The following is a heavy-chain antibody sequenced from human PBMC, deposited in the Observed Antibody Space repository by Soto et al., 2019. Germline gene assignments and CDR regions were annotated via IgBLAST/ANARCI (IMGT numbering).Heavy chain of an antibody. Sequence: SETLSLTCSVSGSSMTTYYWHWIRQAPGKGLEWIGFIYNSGRGSTGSNPSLTSRVTISVDTSKNQFSLKLSSVTAADTAVYYCAREPGGEMELFDYWGQGTLVTVSS. CDR3: AREPGGEMELFDY. J-gene: IGHJ4*02. D-gene: IGHD1-1*01. V-gene: IGHV4-59*01. CDR1: GSSMTTYY. CDR2: IYNSGRGST.